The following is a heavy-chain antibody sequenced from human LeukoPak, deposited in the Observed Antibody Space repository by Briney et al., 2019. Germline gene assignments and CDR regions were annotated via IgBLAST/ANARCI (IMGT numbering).Heavy chain of an antibody. J-gene: IGHJ5*02. D-gene: IGHD2-2*01. CDR2: INPNSGGT. Sequence: ASVKVSCKASGYTFTGYYMHWVRQAPGQGLEWMGWINPNSGGTNYAQKFQGRVTMTRDTSISTAYMELSRLRSDDTAVYYCAREGGYCSSTSCPPSGWFDPWGQGTLVTVSS. CDR3: AREGGYCSSTSCPPSGWFDP. V-gene: IGHV1-2*02. CDR1: GYTFTGYY.